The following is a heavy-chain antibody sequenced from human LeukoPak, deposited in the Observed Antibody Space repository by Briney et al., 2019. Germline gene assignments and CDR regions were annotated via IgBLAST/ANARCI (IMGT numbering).Heavy chain of an antibody. V-gene: IGHV3-15*01. J-gene: IGHJ4*02. D-gene: IGHD7-27*01. Sequence: GGSLRLSCAASGFTFTNAWMNWVRQAPGKGLEWVGRIKSQTDGGTTDYVAPVKGRFTISRDDSKNTLYLQMNSLKTEDTAVYYCTKGRTGDYYFDYWGQGTPVTVST. CDR1: GFTFTNAW. CDR2: IKSQTDGGTT. CDR3: TKGRTGDYYFDY.